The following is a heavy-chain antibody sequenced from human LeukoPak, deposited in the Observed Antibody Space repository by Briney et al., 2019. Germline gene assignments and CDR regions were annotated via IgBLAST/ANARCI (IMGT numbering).Heavy chain of an antibody. J-gene: IGHJ4*02. CDR2: MNPNSGNT. CDR3: ARVPFLGYCSSTSCYSEGYYFDY. Sequence: ASGKVSCKASGYTFTSYDSNWVRQATGQGLEWMGWMNPNSGNTGYAQKFQGRVTMTRNTSINTAYMELSSLRSEDTAVYYCARVPFLGYCSSTSCYSEGYYFDYWGQGTLVTVSS. D-gene: IGHD2-2*02. CDR1: GYTFTSYD. V-gene: IGHV1-8*01.